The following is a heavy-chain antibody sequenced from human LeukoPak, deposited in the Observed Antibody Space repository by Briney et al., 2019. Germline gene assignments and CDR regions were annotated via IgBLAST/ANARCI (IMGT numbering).Heavy chain of an antibody. CDR1: GGSISSGGYY. CDR3: AREVRDGSGSPRYYFDY. Sequence: PSQTLSLTCTVSGGSISSGGYYWSWIRQHPGKGLEWIGYIYYSGSTYYNPSLKSRVTISVDTSKNQFSLKLSSVTAADTAVYYCAREVRDGSGSPRYYFDYWGQGTLVTVSS. D-gene: IGHD3-10*01. V-gene: IGHV4-31*03. CDR2: IYYSGST. J-gene: IGHJ4*02.